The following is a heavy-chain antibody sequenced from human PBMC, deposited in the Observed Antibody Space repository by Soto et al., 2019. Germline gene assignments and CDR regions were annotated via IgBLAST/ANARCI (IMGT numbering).Heavy chain of an antibody. V-gene: IGHV3-21*01. Sequence: GGYVRTSCASSKFTFISYSINWVRQAPGKGLECVSSISSSSSYIYYADSVKGRFTISRDNAKNSLYLQMNSLRAEDTAVYYCARNPGYWGQGTLVTVSS. J-gene: IGHJ4*02. CDR2: ISSSSSYI. CDR1: KFTFISYS. CDR3: ARNPGY.